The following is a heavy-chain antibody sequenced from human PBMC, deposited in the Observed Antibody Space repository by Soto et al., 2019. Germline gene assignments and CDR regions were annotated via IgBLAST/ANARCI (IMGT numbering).Heavy chain of an antibody. V-gene: IGHV2-5*02. D-gene: IGHD6-6*01. CDR2: IYWDDDK. Sequence: SGPTLVKPTQTLTLTCTFSGFSLSTSGVGVGWIRQPPGKALEWLALIYWDDDKRYSPSLKSRLTITKDTSKNQVVLTMTSMDPVDTATYYCAHWEYSSSSVLVDYWGQGTLGTVSS. CDR1: GFSLSTSGVG. CDR3: AHWEYSSSSVLVDY. J-gene: IGHJ4*02.